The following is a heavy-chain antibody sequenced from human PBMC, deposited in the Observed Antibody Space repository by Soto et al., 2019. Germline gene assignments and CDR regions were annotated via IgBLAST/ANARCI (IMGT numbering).Heavy chain of an antibody. D-gene: IGHD5-12*01. J-gene: IGHJ4*02. V-gene: IGHV4-39*01. Sequence: PSETLSLPCTVSGVSITSNTFYWGWIRQPPGKGLEWIGSMYYSGNTYYNPSLKSRVTISVDASKNQFSLKLSSVTAADTAVYYCARLVCGFWYLDYWGQGT. CDR1: GVSITSNTFY. CDR3: ARLVCGFWYLDY. CDR2: MYYSGNT.